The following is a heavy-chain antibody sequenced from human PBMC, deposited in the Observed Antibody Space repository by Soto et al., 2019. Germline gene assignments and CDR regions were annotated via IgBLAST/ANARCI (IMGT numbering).Heavy chain of an antibody. CDR1: GGSFSGYY. CDR3: ARACEGIAVAGPWFDP. CDR2: INHSGST. V-gene: IGHV4-34*01. Sequence: SETLSLTCAVYGGSFSGYYWSWIRQPPGKGLEWIGEINHSGSTNYNPSLKSRVTISVDTSKNQFSLKLSSVTAADTAVYYCARACEGIAVAGPWFDPWGQGTLVTVSS. D-gene: IGHD6-19*01. J-gene: IGHJ5*02.